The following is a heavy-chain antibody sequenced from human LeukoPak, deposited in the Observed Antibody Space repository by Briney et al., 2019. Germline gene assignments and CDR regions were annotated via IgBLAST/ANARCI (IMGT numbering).Heavy chain of an antibody. D-gene: IGHD2-15*01. V-gene: IGHV4-59*12. CDR2: IYYSGST. J-gene: IGHJ4*02. Sequence: KPSETLSLTCTVSGGSISSYYWSWIRQPPGKGLEWIGYIYYSGSTNYNPSLKSRVTISVDTSKNQFSLKLSSVTAADTAVYYCARRGLLRGYFDYWGQGTLVTVSS. CDR1: GGSISSYY. CDR3: ARRGLLRGYFDY.